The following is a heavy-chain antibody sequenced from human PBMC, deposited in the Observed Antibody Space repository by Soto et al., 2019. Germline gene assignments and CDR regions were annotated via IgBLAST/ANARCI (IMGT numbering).Heavy chain of an antibody. CDR3: TTDLDIVVVPAAIDY. D-gene: IGHD2-2*03. CDR1: GFTFSNAW. J-gene: IGHJ4*02. Sequence: GGSLRLSCAASGFTFSNAWMSWVRQAPGKGLEWVGRIKSKTDGGTTDYAATVKGRFTISRDDSKNTLYLQMNSLKTEDTAVYYCTTDLDIVVVPAAIDYWGQGTLVTVSS. CDR2: IKSKTDGGTT. V-gene: IGHV3-15*01.